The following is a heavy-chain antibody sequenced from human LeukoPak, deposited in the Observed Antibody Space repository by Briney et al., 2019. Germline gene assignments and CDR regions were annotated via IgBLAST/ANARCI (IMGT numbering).Heavy chain of an antibody. CDR2: IIPIFGTA. CDR3: ARDHVGLGC. CDR1: GGTFSSYV. V-gene: IGHV1-69*06. J-gene: IGHJ4*02. Sequence: SVKVSCKASGGTFSSYVISWVRPAPGQGLEWVGGIIPIFGTANYAQKFQGRVTMTEDTSTSTVSMELSSLRSDDTAVYYCARDHVGLGCWGQGTLVTVSS.